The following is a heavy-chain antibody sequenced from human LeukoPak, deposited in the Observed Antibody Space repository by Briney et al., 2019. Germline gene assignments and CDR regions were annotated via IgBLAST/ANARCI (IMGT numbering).Heavy chain of an antibody. CDR1: GGPFSGYY. CDR3: ARGAGYSSSWYHLTYYFDY. D-gene: IGHD6-13*01. Sequence: SETLSLTCAVYGGPFSGYYWSWIRQPPGKGLEWIGEINHSGSTNYNPSLKSRVTISVDTSKNQFSLKLSSVTAADTAVYYCARGAGYSSSWYHLTYYFDYWGQGTLVTVSS. CDR2: INHSGST. J-gene: IGHJ4*02. V-gene: IGHV4-34*01.